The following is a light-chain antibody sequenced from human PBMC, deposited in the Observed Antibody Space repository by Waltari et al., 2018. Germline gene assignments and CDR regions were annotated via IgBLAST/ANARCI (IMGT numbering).Light chain of an antibody. J-gene: IGLJ2*01. Sequence: QSVLTQPPSVSGAPGPRVPISCTGSSSNIGAGYDVHCYHQLPGTAPKLLIYGKSNRPPGVPDRISGAKSGASASLAITGRRAEDEADYYCQSYDSSLGAVVFGGGTKLTVL. V-gene: IGLV1-40*01. CDR3: QSYDSSLGAVV. CDR2: GKS. CDR1: SSNIGAGYD.